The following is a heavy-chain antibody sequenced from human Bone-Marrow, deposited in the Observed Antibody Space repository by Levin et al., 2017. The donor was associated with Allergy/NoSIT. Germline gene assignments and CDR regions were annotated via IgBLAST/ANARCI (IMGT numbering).Heavy chain of an antibody. Sequence: ASVKVSCKASGYTFTGYYMHWVRQAPGQGLEWMGWINPNSGGTNYAQKFQGRVTMTRDTSISTAYMELSRLRSDDTAVYYCARARRNIAAALNWFDPWGQGTLVTVSS. D-gene: IGHD6-13*01. CDR2: INPNSGGT. CDR3: ARARRNIAAALNWFDP. CDR1: GYTFTGYY. J-gene: IGHJ5*02. V-gene: IGHV1-2*02.